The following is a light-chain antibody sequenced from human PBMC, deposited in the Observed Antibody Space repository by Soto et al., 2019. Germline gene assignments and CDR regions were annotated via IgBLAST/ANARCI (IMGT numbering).Light chain of an antibody. CDR2: EAS. Sequence: IQMTQSPSSLSASVGDRVTITCQASPAIGNYLTWYQQKPGKAPKLLIYEASNLETGVPSRFSGSGSGTDFTFTINSLQPEDIATYYCQQYDDLPFTFGGGTKVEIK. J-gene: IGKJ4*01. CDR3: QQYDDLPFT. CDR1: PAIGNY. V-gene: IGKV1-33*01.